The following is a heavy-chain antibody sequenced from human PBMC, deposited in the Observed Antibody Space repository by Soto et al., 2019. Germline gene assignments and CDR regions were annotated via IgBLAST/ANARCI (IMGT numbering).Heavy chain of an antibody. J-gene: IGHJ4*02. Sequence: ASVKVSCKASGYTFTRYYMHWLLQSPGQVLEWMGWINPNSGGTNYAQKFQGRVTMTRDTSISTAYMELSRLRSDDTAVYYCASEAIVVPAAVTGRYWGQGTLVTVS. D-gene: IGHD2-2*01. CDR1: GYTFTRYY. CDR3: ASEAIVVPAAVTGRY. V-gene: IGHV1-2*02. CDR2: INPNSGGT.